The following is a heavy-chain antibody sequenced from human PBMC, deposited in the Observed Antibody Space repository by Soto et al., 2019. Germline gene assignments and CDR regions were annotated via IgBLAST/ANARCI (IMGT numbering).Heavy chain of an antibody. J-gene: IGHJ2*01. Sequence: QVQLQESGPGLVKPSETLSLTCTVSGGSISSYYWSWIRQPPGKGLEWIGYIYYSGSTIYNPSLKSRVTIAVDTSKNQFSLKLSSVTAADTAVYYCARRSYYYGSGNGWYFDLWGRGTLVTVSS. CDR2: IYYSGST. CDR1: GGSISSYY. CDR3: ARRSYYYGSGNGWYFDL. D-gene: IGHD3-10*01. V-gene: IGHV4-59*08.